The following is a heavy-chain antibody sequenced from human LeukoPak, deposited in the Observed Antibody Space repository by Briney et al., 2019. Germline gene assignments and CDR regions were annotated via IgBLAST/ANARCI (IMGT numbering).Heavy chain of an antibody. J-gene: IGHJ5*02. V-gene: IGHV4-34*01. D-gene: IGHD2/OR15-2a*01. CDR1: GGSISSGGYY. CDR2: INHSGST. Sequence: PSETLSLTCAVSGGSISSGGYYWSWIRQPPGKGLEWIGEINHSGSTNYNPSLKSRVTISVDTSKSQFSLKLSSVTAADTAVYYCARGLYLGFVLLSGIRFDPWGQGTLVTVSS. CDR3: ARGLYLGFVLLSGIRFDP.